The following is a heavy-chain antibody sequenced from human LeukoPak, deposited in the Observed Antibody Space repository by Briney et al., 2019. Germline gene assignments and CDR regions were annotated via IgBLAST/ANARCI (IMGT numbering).Heavy chain of an antibody. CDR1: EVSFKNYW. D-gene: IGHD6-19*01. CDR3: ARGPGYSSGWSTDY. J-gene: IGHJ4*02. V-gene: IGHV4-34*01. CDR2: INHSGST. Sequence: KTGGSLRLSCAASEVSFKNYWMNWVRQAPGKGLEWIGEINHSGSTNYNPSLKSRVTISVDTSKNQFSLKLSSVTAADTAVYYCARGPGYSSGWSTDYWGQGTLVTVSS.